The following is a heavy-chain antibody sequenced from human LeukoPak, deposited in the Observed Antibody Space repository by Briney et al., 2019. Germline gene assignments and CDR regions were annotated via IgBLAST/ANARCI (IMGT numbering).Heavy chain of an antibody. CDR1: GYSISSGYY. Sequence: SETLSLTCTVSGYSISSGYYWGWIRQPPGKGLEWIGSIYHSGSTYYNPSLKNRVTISVDTSKKQFSLKVGSVTAAGPGVSDFARLKTDFLAGWWAFDIWGQGKIVRVFS. V-gene: IGHV4-38-2*02. CDR3: ARLKTDFLAGWWAFDI. CDR2: IYHSGST. D-gene: IGHD3-9*01. J-gene: IGHJ3*02.